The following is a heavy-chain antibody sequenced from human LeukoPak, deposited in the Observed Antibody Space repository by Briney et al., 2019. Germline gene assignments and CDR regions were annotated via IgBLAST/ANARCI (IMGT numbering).Heavy chain of an antibody. D-gene: IGHD5-18*01. CDR1: GFTFSSYA. Sequence: GGSLRLSCAASGFTFSSYAMHWVRQAPGKGLEWVAVISYDGSNKYYADSVKGRFTTSRDNSKNTLYLQMNSLRAEDTAVYYCARAATAMVWWDPRNYFDYWGQGTLVTVSS. CDR3: ARAATAMVWWDPRNYFDY. J-gene: IGHJ4*02. CDR2: ISYDGSNK. V-gene: IGHV3-30-3*01.